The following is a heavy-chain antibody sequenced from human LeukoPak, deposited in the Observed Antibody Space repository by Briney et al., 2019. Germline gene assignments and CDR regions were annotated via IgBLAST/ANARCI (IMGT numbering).Heavy chain of an antibody. Sequence: ASVKVSCKASGYTFTSYGISWVRQAPGQGLEWMGWISAYNGNTNYAQKLQGRVTMTTDTSTSTAYMELRSLRSDDTAVYYCARVEGYYDFWSGYSEKGYYFDYWGQGTLVTVSS. J-gene: IGHJ4*02. CDR3: ARVEGYYDFWSGYSEKGYYFDY. CDR2: ISAYNGNT. CDR1: GYTFTSYG. V-gene: IGHV1-18*01. D-gene: IGHD3-3*01.